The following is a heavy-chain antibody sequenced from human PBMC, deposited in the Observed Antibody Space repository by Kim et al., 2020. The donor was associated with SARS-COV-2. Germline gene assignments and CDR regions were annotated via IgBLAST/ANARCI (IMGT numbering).Heavy chain of an antibody. CDR1: GYSFTSYW. Sequence: GESLKISCKGSGYSFTSYWISWVRQMPGKGLEWMGRIDPSDSYTNYSPSFQGHVTISADKSISTAYLQWSSLKASDTAMYYCARPPLLWFGDSRGYYGMDVWGQGTTVTVSS. CDR2: IDPSDSYT. D-gene: IGHD3-10*01. V-gene: IGHV5-10-1*01. CDR3: ARPPLLWFGDSRGYYGMDV. J-gene: IGHJ6*02.